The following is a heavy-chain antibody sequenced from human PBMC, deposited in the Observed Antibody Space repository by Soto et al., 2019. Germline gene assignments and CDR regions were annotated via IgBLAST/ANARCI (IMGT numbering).Heavy chain of an antibody. V-gene: IGHV3-30*04. CDR2: VSSAGRNK. D-gene: IGHD5-12*01. CDR1: GFTFLSYA. CDR3: ARGPVSSGYDFDY. J-gene: IGHJ4*02. Sequence: QVQLVESGGGVVQPGTSLRLSCTASGFTFLSYALHWVRQAPGKGLEWVAVVSSAGRNKYYTDSVKGRFTISTDSSKNTLYLQMNSLREDDTVVYYCARGPVSSGYDFDYWGQGTLVTVSS.